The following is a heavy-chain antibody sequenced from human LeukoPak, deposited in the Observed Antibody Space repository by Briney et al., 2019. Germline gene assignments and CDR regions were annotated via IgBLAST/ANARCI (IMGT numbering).Heavy chain of an antibody. Sequence: SETLSLTCTVSGCSISSYYWTWIRQPPGKGLEWIAYIYYTGNTNYNPSLKGRVPISVDTSKNHCSLKLSSVTAADTAVYYCARRSKAVAGLAFDIWGRGTMVTVSS. J-gene: IGHJ3*02. CDR3: ARRSKAVAGLAFDI. D-gene: IGHD6-19*01. CDR2: IYYTGNT. CDR1: GCSISSYY. V-gene: IGHV4-59*08.